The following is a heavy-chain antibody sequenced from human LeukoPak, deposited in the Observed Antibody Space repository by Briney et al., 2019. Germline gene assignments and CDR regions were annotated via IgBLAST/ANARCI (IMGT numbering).Heavy chain of an antibody. J-gene: IGHJ4*02. CDR3: ARVVRGHFDHQPFDY. V-gene: IGHV1-46*01. Sequence: ASVKVSCKASGYTFTSYYMHWVRQAPGQGLEWMGIINPSGGSTSYAQKFQGRVTMTRDTSTSTVYMELSSLRSEDTAVYYCARVVRGHFDHQPFDYWGQGTLVTVSS. CDR2: INPSGGST. CDR1: GYTFTSYY. D-gene: IGHD3-9*01.